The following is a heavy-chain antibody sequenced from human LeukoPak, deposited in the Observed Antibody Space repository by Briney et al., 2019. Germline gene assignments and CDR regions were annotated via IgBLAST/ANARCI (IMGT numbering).Heavy chain of an antibody. CDR1: GFTFSSYA. CDR2: ISGSGGST. CDR3: AKGHCSSTSCYEEEFGY. D-gene: IGHD2-2*01. J-gene: IGHJ4*02. Sequence: GGSLRLSCAASGFTFSSYAMSWGRQAPGKGLEWVSAISGSGGSTYYADSVKGRFAISRDNSKNTLYLQMNSLRAEDTAVYYCAKGHCSSTSCYEEEFGYWGQGTLVTVSS. V-gene: IGHV3-23*01.